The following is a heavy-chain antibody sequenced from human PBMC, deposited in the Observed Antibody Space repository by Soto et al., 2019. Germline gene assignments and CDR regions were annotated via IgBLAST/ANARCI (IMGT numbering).Heavy chain of an antibody. CDR2: INPSGGST. CDR3: ARATFIVVVPAAIGY. CDR1: GYTFTSYY. Sequence: ASVKVSCKAPGYTFTSYYMHWVRQAPGQGLEWMGIINPSGGSTSYAQKFQGRVTMTRDTSTSTVYMELSSLRSEDTAVYYCARATFIVVVPAAIGYWGQGTLVTVSS. J-gene: IGHJ4*02. V-gene: IGHV1-46*03. D-gene: IGHD2-2*01.